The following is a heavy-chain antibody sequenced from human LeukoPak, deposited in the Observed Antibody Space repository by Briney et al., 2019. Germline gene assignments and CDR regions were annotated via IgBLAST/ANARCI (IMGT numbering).Heavy chain of an antibody. D-gene: IGHD6-19*01. CDR1: GGSLSGYY. Sequence: SETLSLTCAVYGGSLSGYYWSWIRQPPGKGLEWIGEINHSGSTNYNPSLKSRVTISVDTSKNQFSLKLSSVTAADTAVYYCARGQWLVGYWGQGTLVTVSS. V-gene: IGHV4-34*01. CDR2: INHSGST. J-gene: IGHJ4*02. CDR3: ARGQWLVGY.